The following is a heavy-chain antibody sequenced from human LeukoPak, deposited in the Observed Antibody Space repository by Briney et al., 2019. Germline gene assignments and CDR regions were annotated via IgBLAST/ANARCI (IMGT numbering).Heavy chain of an antibody. J-gene: IGHJ6*03. D-gene: IGHD6-13*01. CDR2: IDTSGNT. CDR3: ARGYSSSWFPFYYYMDV. CDR1: GGSISSYY. Sequence: SETLSLTCTVSGGSISSYYWSWIRQPAGKGLEWIGRIDTSGNTNYKPSLKSRVTMSVDTSKNQFSLKLSSVTAADTAVYYCARGYSSSWFPFYYYMDVWGKGTTVTISS. V-gene: IGHV4-4*07.